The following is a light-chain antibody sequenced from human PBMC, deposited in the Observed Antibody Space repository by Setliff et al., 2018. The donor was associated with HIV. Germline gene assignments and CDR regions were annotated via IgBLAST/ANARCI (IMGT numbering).Light chain of an antibody. J-gene: IGLJ2*01. CDR3: QTFDSGLSGSV. CDR2: SNR. V-gene: IGLV1-40*01. Sequence: QSALAQPPSVSGAPGQTVTFSCTGSGSNIGANFAIHWYQQFPGRAPKLLMYSNRRAAGVPERCSGSKSGTSTSLTIAGLQADDEAVYHCQTFDSGLSGSVFGGGTKVTVL. CDR1: GSNIGANFA.